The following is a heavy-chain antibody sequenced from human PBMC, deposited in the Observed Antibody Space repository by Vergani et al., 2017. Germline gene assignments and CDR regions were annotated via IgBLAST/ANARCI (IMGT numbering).Heavy chain of an antibody. Sequence: QVQLVQSGAEVKKPGASVKVSCKASGYTFTSYGISWVRQAPGQGLEWMGWISAYNGNTNYAQKLQGRVTMTRDTSISTAYMELSRLRSDDTAVYYCARGSGSESGYSYGADWFDPWGQGTLVTVSS. V-gene: IGHV1-18*04. J-gene: IGHJ5*02. D-gene: IGHD5-18*01. CDR1: GYTFTSYG. CDR2: ISAYNGNT. CDR3: ARGSGSESGYSYGADWFDP.